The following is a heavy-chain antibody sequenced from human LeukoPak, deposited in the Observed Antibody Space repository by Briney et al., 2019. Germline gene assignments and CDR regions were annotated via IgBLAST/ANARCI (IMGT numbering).Heavy chain of an antibody. V-gene: IGHV1-46*01. CDR3: ARDLEEGEYSSSFHLGY. J-gene: IGHJ4*02. CDR2: INPSGGST. Sequence: ASVKVSCKASGYTFTSYYMHWVRQAPGQGLEWMGLINPSGGSTSYAQKFQGRVTMTRDTSTSTVYMELSSLRSEDTAVYYCARDLEEGEYSSSFHLGYWGQGTLVTVSS. D-gene: IGHD6-6*01. CDR1: GYTFTSYY.